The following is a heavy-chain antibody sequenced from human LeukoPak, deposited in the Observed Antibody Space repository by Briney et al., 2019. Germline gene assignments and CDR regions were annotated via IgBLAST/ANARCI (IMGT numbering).Heavy chain of an antibody. J-gene: IGHJ6*03. Sequence: GGSLRLSCAASGFTFSSYSMHWVRQAPGKGLEWVAVISNDGSNKYYADSVKGRFTISRDNSKKTLYLQMNSLRAEDTAVYYCARAVVPTAILDYYYYMDVWGKGTTVTVSS. CDR2: ISNDGSNK. D-gene: IGHD2-2*02. V-gene: IGHV3-30-3*01. CDR1: GFTFSSYS. CDR3: ARAVVPTAILDYYYYMDV.